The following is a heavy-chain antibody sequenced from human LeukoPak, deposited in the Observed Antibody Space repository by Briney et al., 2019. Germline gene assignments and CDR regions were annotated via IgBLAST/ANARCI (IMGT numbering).Heavy chain of an antibody. CDR1: GGTFSSYA. CDR2: IIPIFGTA. D-gene: IGHD3-9*01. Sequence: SVKVSCKASGGTFSSYAISWVRQAPGQGLEWMGGIIPIFGTANYAQKFQGRVTITADESTSTAYMELSSLRSEDTAVYYCARGYYDILTGRYNWFDPWGEGTLVTVSS. J-gene: IGHJ5*02. V-gene: IGHV1-69*13. CDR3: ARGYYDILTGRYNWFDP.